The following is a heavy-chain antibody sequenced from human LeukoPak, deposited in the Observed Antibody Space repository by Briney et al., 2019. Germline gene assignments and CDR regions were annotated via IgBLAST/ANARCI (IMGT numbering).Heavy chain of an antibody. V-gene: IGHV4-4*07. CDR2: MYISGNT. J-gene: IGHJ6*03. Sequence: PSETLSLTCTVSGGSINSYYWSWIRQPAGKGLEWIGRMYISGNTDYNPSLESRVTLSVDTSKNQFSLKLSSVTAADTAVYYCARERERITIFGVVIRPTHYMDVWGKGTTVTVSS. CDR1: GGSINSYY. D-gene: IGHD3-3*01. CDR3: ARERERITIFGVVIRPTHYMDV.